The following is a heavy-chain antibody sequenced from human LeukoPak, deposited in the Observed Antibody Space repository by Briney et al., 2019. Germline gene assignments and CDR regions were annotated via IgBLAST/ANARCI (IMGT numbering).Heavy chain of an antibody. CDR2: ISAYNGNT. V-gene: IGHV1-18*01. D-gene: IGHD4-17*01. CDR1: GYTFTSYG. J-gene: IGHJ6*03. Sequence: ASVKVSCKASGYTFTSYGISGVRQAPGQGLEWMGWISAYNGNTNYAQKLQGRVTMTTDTSTSTAYMELRSLRSADTAVYYCARSFRAELTVMDYYYYMDVWGKGTTVTVSS. CDR3: ARSFRAELTVMDYYYYMDV.